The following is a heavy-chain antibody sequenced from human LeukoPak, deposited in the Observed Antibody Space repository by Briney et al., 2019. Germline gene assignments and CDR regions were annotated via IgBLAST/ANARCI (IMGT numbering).Heavy chain of an antibody. CDR1: GYRFSTYW. V-gene: IGHV5-51*01. J-gene: IGHJ4*02. CDR3: AGAAAGTAIDS. CDR2: IYPGDSDI. Sequence: GESLKISCKGSGYRFSTYWIALVRQMPGKGLEWMGIIYPGDSDIRYSPSFQGQFTISADKSISTAYLQWSSLKASDTAIYYCAGAAAGTAIDSWGQGTLVTVSS. D-gene: IGHD6-13*01.